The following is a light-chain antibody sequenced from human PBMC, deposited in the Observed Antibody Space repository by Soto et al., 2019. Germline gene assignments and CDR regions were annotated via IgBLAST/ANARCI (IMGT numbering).Light chain of an antibody. CDR2: AAS. V-gene: IGKV1-6*01. J-gene: IGKJ4*01. CDR3: LQNNNYLLP. Sequence: AIQMTQSPSSLSASVGDRVTVTCRASQDIRSDVGWYQQKPGQATKVLMYAASRLHSGVPSRFSGSGSGTNFVLTISSLQPEDVETYYCLQNNNYLLPFGGGNKVEI. CDR1: QDIRSD.